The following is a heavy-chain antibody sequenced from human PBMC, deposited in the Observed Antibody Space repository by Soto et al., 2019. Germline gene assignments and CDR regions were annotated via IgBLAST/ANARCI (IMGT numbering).Heavy chain of an antibody. CDR1: GYSFAGYW. CDR3: ARHVSYYDSSGYYRRAFDI. J-gene: IGHJ3*02. D-gene: IGHD3-22*01. CDR2: IDPSDSQT. V-gene: IGHV5-10-1*01. Sequence: RGESLKISCKGSGYSFAGYWITWVRQKPGKGLEWMGRIDPSDSQTYYSPSFRGHVTISVTKSITTVFLQWSSLRASDTAMYYCARHVSYYDSSGYYRRAFDIWGQGTMVTVSS.